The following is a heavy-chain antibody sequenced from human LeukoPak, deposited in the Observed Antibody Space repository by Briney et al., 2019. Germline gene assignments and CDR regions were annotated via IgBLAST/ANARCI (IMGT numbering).Heavy chain of an antibody. J-gene: IGHJ4*02. V-gene: IGHV5-51*01. CDR1: GYRFTSYW. CDR2: IYPGDSDT. CDR3: ARQGVVAAPGHFDY. Sequence: GESLKVSCRASGYRFTSYWIGWVRQMSGKGLEWMGIIYPGDSDTGYSPSFQGQVTISADKSISTAYLQWSSLKASDTAMYYCARQGVVAAPGHFDYWGQGTLVTVSS. D-gene: IGHD2-15*01.